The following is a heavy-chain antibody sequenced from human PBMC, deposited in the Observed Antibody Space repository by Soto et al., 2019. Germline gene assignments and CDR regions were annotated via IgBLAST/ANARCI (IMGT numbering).Heavy chain of an antibody. D-gene: IGHD5-18*01. V-gene: IGHV4-59*01. CDR3: ARTLYSYGPRFDY. J-gene: IGHJ4*02. Sequence: PSETLSLTCTISGGSISSYYWSWIRQPPGKGLEWIGNIYYSGSTNYNPSLKSRVTISVDTSKNQLSLKLNYVTAADTAVYYCARTLYSYGPRFDYWGQGTLVTVSS. CDR2: IYYSGST. CDR1: GGSISSYY.